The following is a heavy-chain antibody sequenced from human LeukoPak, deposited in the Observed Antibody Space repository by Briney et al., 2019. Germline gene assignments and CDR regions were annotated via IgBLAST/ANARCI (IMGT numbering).Heavy chain of an antibody. CDR1: GGSISSYY. V-gene: IGHV4-59*01. J-gene: IGHJ4*02. CDR3: ARVTGYMIEDYFDY. Sequence: PSETLSLTCTVSGGSISSYYWSWIRQPPGKGLEWIGYIYYSGSTNYNPSLKSRVTISVDTSKNQFSLKLRAVTAADTAVYYCARVTGYMIEDYFDYWGQGTLVTVSS. CDR2: IYYSGST. D-gene: IGHD3-22*01.